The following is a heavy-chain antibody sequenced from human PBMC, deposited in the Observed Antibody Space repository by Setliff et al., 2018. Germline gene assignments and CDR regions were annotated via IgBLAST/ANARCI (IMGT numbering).Heavy chain of an antibody. CDR1: RGSISSGSYY. Sequence: SETLSLTCTVSRGSISSGSYYWNWIRQPAGKELEWIGHIYASGTTTYNPSLKSRVTISLDTSKNQFSLKLSSVTAADTAVYYCARAFGLQYYFDYWGQGTLVTVS. V-gene: IGHV4-61*09. D-gene: IGHD3-16*01. CDR3: ARAFGLQYYFDY. CDR2: IYASGTT. J-gene: IGHJ4*02.